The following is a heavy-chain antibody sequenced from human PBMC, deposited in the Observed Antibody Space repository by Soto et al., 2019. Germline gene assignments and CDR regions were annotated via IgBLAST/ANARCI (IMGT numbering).Heavy chain of an antibody. V-gene: IGHV3-11*06. Sequence: PGGSLRLSCAASGFTFSDYYMSWIRQAPGKGLEWVSYISSSSSYTNYADSVKGRFTISRDNAKNSLYLQMNSLRAEDTAVYYCARRGEAAAGLRLWGQGTLVTVSS. D-gene: IGHD6-13*01. J-gene: IGHJ4*02. CDR2: ISSSSSYT. CDR1: GFTFSDYY. CDR3: ARRGEAAAGLRL.